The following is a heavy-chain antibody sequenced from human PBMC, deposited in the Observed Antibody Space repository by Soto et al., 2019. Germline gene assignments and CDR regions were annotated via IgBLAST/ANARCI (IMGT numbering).Heavy chain of an antibody. J-gene: IGHJ4*02. D-gene: IGHD3-16*01. CDR2: IIPIFGTA. V-gene: IGHV1-69*13. CDR3: ARGGPDLATIGSFDY. Sequence: ASVKVSGKASCGAVSSYAISWVRQAPGQGLEWMGGIIPIFGTANYAQKFQGRVTITADESTSTAYMELSSLRSEDTAVYYCARGGPDLATIGSFDYWGQGTLVPVSS. CDR1: CGAVSSYA.